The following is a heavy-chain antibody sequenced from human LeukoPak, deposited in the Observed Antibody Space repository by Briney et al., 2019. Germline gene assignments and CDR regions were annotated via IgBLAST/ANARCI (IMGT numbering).Heavy chain of an antibody. CDR2: IYYSGST. Sequence: SETLSLTCTVSGDSMSSSHYCWGWIRQPPGKGLERIGSIYYSGSTYYNPSLKSRVTISVDTSKNQFSLKLSSVTAADTAVYYCTRDSSGYDWFYDYWGQGTLVTVSS. J-gene: IGHJ4*02. V-gene: IGHV4-39*07. CDR3: TRDSSGYDWFYDY. D-gene: IGHD5-12*01. CDR1: GDSMSSSHYC.